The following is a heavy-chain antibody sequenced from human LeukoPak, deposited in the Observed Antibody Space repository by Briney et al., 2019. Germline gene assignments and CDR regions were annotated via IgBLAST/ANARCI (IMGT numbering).Heavy chain of an antibody. V-gene: IGHV3-66*01. CDR1: GFTVSSNY. CDR2: IYSGGST. CDR3: ARSKPPAVKDYYGLDV. Sequence: GGSLTLSCAASGFTVSSNYMNWVRQAPGRGLEWVSVIYSGGSTYYVDSVKGRFTISRDSSKNTLHLLMNSLRAEDTAVYFCARSKPPAVKDYYGLDVWGQGTTVTVSS. J-gene: IGHJ6*02. D-gene: IGHD6-13*01.